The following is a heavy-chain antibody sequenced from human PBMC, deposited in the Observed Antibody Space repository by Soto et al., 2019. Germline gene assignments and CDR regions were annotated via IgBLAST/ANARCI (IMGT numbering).Heavy chain of an antibody. J-gene: IGHJ4*02. CDR1: GFTFSGYS. CDR3: ARDFQSSGAFDY. Sequence: SLILSCAASGFTFSGYSMQWVLQAPGKGLEWVAVISSDGTTKFYADSVKGRFTIARDNSKHMVFLQMNSLRTEDTAVYSCARDFQSSGAFDYWGQGTLVTVSS. CDR2: ISSDGTTK. V-gene: IGHV3-30*14. D-gene: IGHD2-8*02.